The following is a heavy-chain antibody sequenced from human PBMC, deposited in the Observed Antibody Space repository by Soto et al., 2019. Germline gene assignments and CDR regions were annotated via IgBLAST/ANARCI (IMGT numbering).Heavy chain of an antibody. CDR1: GGSISSYY. CDR2: IYTSGST. CDR3: ARDLDIVVVVAATRGAGWFDP. J-gene: IGHJ5*02. D-gene: IGHD2-15*01. Sequence: QVQLQESGPGLVKPSETLSLTCTVSGGSISSYYWSWIRQPAGKGLEWIGRIYTSGSTNYNPSLKSRVPMSVDTSKNQFSLKLSSVTAADTAVYYCARDLDIVVVVAATRGAGWFDPWGQGTLVTVSS. V-gene: IGHV4-4*07.